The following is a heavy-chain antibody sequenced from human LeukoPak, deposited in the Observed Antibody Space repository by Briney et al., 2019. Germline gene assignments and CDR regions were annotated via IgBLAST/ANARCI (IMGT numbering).Heavy chain of an antibody. D-gene: IGHD2-2*01. CDR3: ARGPSLVVPAAIVGETFDY. J-gene: IGHJ4*02. CDR1: GGSFSGYY. V-gene: IGHV4-34*01. Sequence: PSETLSLTCAVYGGSFSGYYWSWIRQPPGKGLEWIGEINHSGSTSYNPSLKSRVTISVDTSKNQFSLKLSSVTAADTAVYYCARGPSLVVPAAIVGETFDYWGQGTLVTVSS. CDR2: INHSGST.